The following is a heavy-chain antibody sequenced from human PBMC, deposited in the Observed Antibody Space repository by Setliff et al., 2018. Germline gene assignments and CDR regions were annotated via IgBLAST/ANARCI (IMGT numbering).Heavy chain of an antibody. V-gene: IGHV3-64*01. CDR1: GFTFSKYW. CDR2: INFDGGST. J-gene: IGHJ5*02. CDR3: ARSRTGEYSSGWLNWFDP. Sequence: GGSLRLSCAASGFTFSKYWMYWVRQTPGKGLVWVSRINFDGGSTYYANSVKGRFTISRDNSKNTLYLQMGSLRAEDMAVYYCARSRTGEYSSGWLNWFDPWGQGTLVTVS. D-gene: IGHD6-19*01.